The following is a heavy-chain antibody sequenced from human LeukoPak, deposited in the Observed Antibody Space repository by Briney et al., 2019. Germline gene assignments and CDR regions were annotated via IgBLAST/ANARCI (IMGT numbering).Heavy chain of an antibody. D-gene: IGHD5-18*01. Sequence: SETLSLTCTVSGGSISSSSYYWGWIRQPPGKGLEWIGSIYYSGSTYYNPSLKSRVTISVDTSKNQFSLRLSSVTAADTAVYYCARRGYSYDYFDYWGQRTLVTVSS. CDR2: IYYSGST. V-gene: IGHV4-39*01. CDR3: ARRGYSYDYFDY. J-gene: IGHJ4*02. CDR1: GGSISSSSYY.